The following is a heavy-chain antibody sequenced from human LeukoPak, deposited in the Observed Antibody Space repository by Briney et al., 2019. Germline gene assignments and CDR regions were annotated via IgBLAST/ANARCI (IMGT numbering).Heavy chain of an antibody. CDR1: GFTFSSYA. CDR2: ISGSGGST. V-gene: IGHV3-23*01. D-gene: IGHD4/OR15-4a*01. Sequence: GGSLRLSCAASGFTFSSYAMNWVRQAPGKGLEWVSTISGSGGSTSYADSVKGRFTISRDNSKNTLYLQMNSLRAEDTAVYYCARRAGAYSHPYDYWGQGTLVTVSS. J-gene: IGHJ4*02. CDR3: ARRAGAYSHPYDY.